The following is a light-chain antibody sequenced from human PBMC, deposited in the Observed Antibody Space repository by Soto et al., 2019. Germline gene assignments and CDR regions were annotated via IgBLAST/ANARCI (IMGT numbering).Light chain of an antibody. CDR3: QQYNNWLT. V-gene: IGKV3-15*01. Sequence: EIVLTQSPGTLSLSPGDRATLSCRASQSVSRSYVGWYQQKPVQAPRLLMYGASTRATGIPARFSGSGSGTEFTLTISSLQSEDFAVYYCQQYNNWLTFGGGTKVDI. CDR1: QSVSRS. CDR2: GAS. J-gene: IGKJ4*01.